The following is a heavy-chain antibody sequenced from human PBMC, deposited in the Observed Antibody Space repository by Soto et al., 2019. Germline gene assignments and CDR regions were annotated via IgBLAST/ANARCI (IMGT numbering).Heavy chain of an antibody. Sequence: GGSLRLSCAASGFTFSSYAMHWVRQAPGKGLEWVAVISYDGSNKYYADSVKGRFTISRDNSKNTLYLQMNSLRAEDTAVYYCARGNYDSKWGQGTLVTFSS. CDR1: GFTFSSYA. CDR2: ISYDGSNK. CDR3: ARGNYDSK. J-gene: IGHJ4*02. D-gene: IGHD3-22*01. V-gene: IGHV3-30-3*01.